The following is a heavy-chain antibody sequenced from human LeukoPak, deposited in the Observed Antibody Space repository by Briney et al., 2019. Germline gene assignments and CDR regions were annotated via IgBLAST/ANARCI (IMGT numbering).Heavy chain of an antibody. J-gene: IGHJ5*02. CDR2: INHSGST. CDR1: GGSFSGYY. CDR3: ARGRGSGSYSGWFDP. D-gene: IGHD3-10*01. V-gene: IGHV4-34*01. Sequence: SETLSLTCAVYGGSFSGYYWSWIRQPPGKGLEWIGEINHSGSTNYNPSLKSRVTISVDTSKNQLSLKLSSVTAADTAVYYCARGRGSGSYSGWFDPWGQGTLVTVSS.